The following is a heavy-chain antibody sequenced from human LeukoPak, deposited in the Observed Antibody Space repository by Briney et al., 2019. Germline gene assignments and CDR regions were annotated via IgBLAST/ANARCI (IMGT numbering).Heavy chain of an antibody. CDR1: GGSISSSNYY. J-gene: IGHJ4*02. CDR2: IYTSEST. D-gene: IGHD3-10*01. CDR3: ARYSIGVRFDY. V-gene: IGHV4-61*02. Sequence: PSETLSLTCSVSGGSISSSNYYWSWIRQPAGKGLEWIGRIYTSESTNYNPSLKSRVTISVDKSKNQFSLKLSSVTAADTAVYYCARYSIGVRFDYWGQGTLVTVSS.